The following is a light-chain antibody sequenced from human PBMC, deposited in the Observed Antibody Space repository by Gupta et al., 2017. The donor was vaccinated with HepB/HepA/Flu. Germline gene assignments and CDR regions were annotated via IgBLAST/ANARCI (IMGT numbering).Light chain of an antibody. CDR2: KVS. J-gene: IGKJ1*01. CDR3: MQGTFWRT. V-gene: IGKV2-30*02. CDR1: QSLVHTDGYIY. Sequence: EVVMTQSPLSLPVTLGQSASISCKSSQSLVHTDGYIYLNWFHQRPGQSPRRLIYKVSNRDSGVPDRFSGSGSGTDFTLNSSRVEVEDGGVYYCMQGTFWRTFGQGTKVEI.